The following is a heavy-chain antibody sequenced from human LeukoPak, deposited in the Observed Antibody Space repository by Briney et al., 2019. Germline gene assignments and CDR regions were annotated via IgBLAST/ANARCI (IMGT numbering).Heavy chain of an antibody. CDR2: ISSSSSYI. CDR3: ARGDRYCTNGVCYNDY. CDR1: GFTFSSYS. Sequence: PGGSLRLSCAASGFTFSSYSMNWVRQAPGKGLEWVSSISSSSSYIYYADSVKGRFTISRDNAKNSLYLQMNSLRAEDTAVYYCARGDRYCTNGVCYNDYWGQGTLVTVSS. V-gene: IGHV3-21*01. J-gene: IGHJ4*02. D-gene: IGHD2-8*01.